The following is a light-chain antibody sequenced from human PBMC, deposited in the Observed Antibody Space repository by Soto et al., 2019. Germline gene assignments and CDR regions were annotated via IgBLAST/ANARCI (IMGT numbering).Light chain of an antibody. CDR1: QSISSW. CDR2: KAS. V-gene: IGKV1-5*03. J-gene: IGKJ1*01. CDR3: QQYNSYSRT. Sequence: DIQVTQSPSPLSGSVGDRVTITCRASQSISSWLAWYQQKPGKAPKLLIYKASTLESGVPSRFSGSGSGTEFTLTISSLQPDDFATYYCQQYNSYSRTFGQGTKVDIK.